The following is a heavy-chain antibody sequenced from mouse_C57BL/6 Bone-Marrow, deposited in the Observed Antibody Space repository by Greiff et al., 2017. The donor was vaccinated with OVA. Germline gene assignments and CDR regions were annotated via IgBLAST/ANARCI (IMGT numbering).Heavy chain of an antibody. D-gene: IGHD2-4*01. CDR2: LSYSGST. V-gene: IGHV3-1*01. CDR1: GYSIPSGYD. CDR3: ARGYDYDDFDY. J-gene: IGHJ2*01. Sequence: EVQLQESGPGMVKPSQSLSLTCTVTGYSIPSGYDWHWLRHFPGNKLEWMGYLSYSGSTNYNSSLKSRISITHAPSTNHFFLKLNSVTTEDTATYYCARGYDYDDFDYWGQGTTRTVAS.